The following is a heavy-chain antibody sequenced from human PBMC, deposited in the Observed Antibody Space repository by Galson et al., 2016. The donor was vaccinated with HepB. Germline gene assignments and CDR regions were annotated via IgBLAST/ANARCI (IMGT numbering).Heavy chain of an antibody. CDR2: ISYDGNKK. V-gene: IGHV3-30*18. Sequence: SLRLSCAASAFTFSTYGMHWVRQAPGKGLEWVAVISYDGNKKYYADSVKGRFTISRDNSKNTLYLQMNSLRTEDTAVYYCAKDPYYYGSGSYYFDYWGQGTLVTVSS. CDR1: AFTFSTYG. D-gene: IGHD3-10*01. J-gene: IGHJ4*02. CDR3: AKDPYYYGSGSYYFDY.